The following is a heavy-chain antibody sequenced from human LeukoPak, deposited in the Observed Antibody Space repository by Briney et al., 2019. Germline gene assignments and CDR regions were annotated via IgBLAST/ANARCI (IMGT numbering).Heavy chain of an antibody. CDR1: GGSISSSNW. CDR2: IYHSGST. J-gene: IGHJ4*02. CDR3: ARHTGGWGSFDY. D-gene: IGHD7-27*01. V-gene: IGHV4-4*02. Sequence: NSSGTLSLTCAVSGGSISSSNWWSWVRQPPGKGLEWIGEIYHSGSTNYNPSLKSRVTISVDTSKNQFSLKLSSVTAADTAVYYCARHTGGWGSFDYWGQGTLVTVSS.